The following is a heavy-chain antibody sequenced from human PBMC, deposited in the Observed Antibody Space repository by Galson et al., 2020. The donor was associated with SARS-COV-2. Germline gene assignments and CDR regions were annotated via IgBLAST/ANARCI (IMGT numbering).Heavy chain of an antibody. J-gene: IGHJ4*02. D-gene: IGHD4-17*01. CDR3: ASGHMGDYLIY. V-gene: IGHV3-30*04. CDR1: GFTFSSYA. Sequence: GESLKISCAASGFTFSSYAMHWVRQAPGKGLEWVAVISYDGSNKYYADSVKGRFTISRDNSKNTLYLQMNSLRAEDTAVYYCASGHMGDYLIYWGQGTLVTVSS. CDR2: ISYDGSNK.